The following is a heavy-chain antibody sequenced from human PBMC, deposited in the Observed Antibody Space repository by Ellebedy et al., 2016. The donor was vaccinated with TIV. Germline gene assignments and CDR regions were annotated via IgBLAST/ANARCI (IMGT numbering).Heavy chain of an antibody. V-gene: IGHV1-46*01. Sequence: AASVKVSCKASGYIFTSYYMHWVRQAPGQGLEWMGIINPSGGSTSYAQKFQGRVTMTRDTSTSTVYMELSSLRSEDTAVYYCARVAVAGILFDYWGQGTLVTVSS. D-gene: IGHD6-19*01. J-gene: IGHJ4*02. CDR3: ARVAVAGILFDY. CDR1: GYIFTSYY. CDR2: INPSGGST.